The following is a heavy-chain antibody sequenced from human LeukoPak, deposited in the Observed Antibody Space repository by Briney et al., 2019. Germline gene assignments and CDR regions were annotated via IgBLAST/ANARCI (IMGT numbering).Heavy chain of an antibody. D-gene: IGHD6-19*01. CDR3: ARWDDSAWAFGN. CDR2: ISYSGST. CDR1: GGSISSYY. V-gene: IGHV4-59*08. Sequence: SETLSLTCTVSGGSISSYYWTWIRQPPGKGLEYIGYISYSGSTSYNPSLKSRVTISVDTSKNQLSLKLTSVTAADTAVYYCARWDDSAWAFGNWGPGTLVIVSS. J-gene: IGHJ4*02.